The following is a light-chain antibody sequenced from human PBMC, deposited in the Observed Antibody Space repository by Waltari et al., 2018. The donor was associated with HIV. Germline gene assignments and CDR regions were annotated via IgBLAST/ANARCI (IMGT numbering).Light chain of an antibody. CDR1: SRDVGGYNY. J-gene: IGLJ2*01. Sequence: SALPQSASVSGSPGQSITISCAGTSRDVGGYNYLSWYQQHPGTAPKLVIYNGSNRPSGVSNRFSGSKSGNTASLTISGLQAEDEAEYYCSSYTSSNTVIFGGGTRVTVL. CDR2: NGS. CDR3: SSYTSSNTVI. V-gene: IGLV2-14*01.